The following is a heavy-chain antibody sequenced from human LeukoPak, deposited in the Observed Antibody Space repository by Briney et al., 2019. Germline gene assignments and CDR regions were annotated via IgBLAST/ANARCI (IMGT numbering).Heavy chain of an antibody. V-gene: IGHV1-69*05. J-gene: IGHJ6*03. CDR1: AATFTSYA. CDR2: IITIFGTA. Sequence: ASVKLTCNASAATFTSYANSWMRQAPGQGLEWMGGIITIFGTANYAEKLQGRVTITTDESTSTAYMELSSLRSEDTAVYYCASGPKGDIVATIWGDYYYMDVWGKGTTVTVSS. D-gene: IGHD5-12*01. CDR3: ASGPKGDIVATIWGDYYYMDV.